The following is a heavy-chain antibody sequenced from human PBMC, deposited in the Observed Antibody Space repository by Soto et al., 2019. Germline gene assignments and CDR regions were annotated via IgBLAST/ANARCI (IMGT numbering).Heavy chain of an antibody. CDR1: GCTFRNYG. D-gene: IGHD6-19*01. J-gene: IGHJ6*02. CDR2: ISYDGRNK. CDR3: VKDGSSGWPYYYGLDV. V-gene: IGHV3-30*18. Sequence: GLLRLSCAAAGCTFRNYGMHWVRQAPGKGLEWVAVISYDGRNKYYADSVKGRFTISRDNSKNTLYLQMSSLRAEDTAVYYCVKDGSSGWPYYYGLDVWGQGTTVTVSS.